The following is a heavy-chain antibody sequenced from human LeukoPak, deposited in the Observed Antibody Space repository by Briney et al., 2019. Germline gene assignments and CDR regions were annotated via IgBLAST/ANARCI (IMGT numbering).Heavy chain of an antibody. J-gene: IGHJ2*01. D-gene: IGHD2-21*02. CDR1: GGSITNSNYF. CDR2: MYYSGNT. CDR3: ARYVGDDIWYFDL. Sequence: SSETLSLTCTVYGGSITNSNYFWGWIRQPPGRGLEWIAYMYYSGNTYYNASLKSRVTISVDTSKNQFSLKLSSVTAADTAVYYCARYVGDDIWYFDLWGRGTLVTVSS. V-gene: IGHV4-39*07.